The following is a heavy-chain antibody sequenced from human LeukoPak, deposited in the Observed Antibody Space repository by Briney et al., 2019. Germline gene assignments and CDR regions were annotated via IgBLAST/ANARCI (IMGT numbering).Heavy chain of an antibody. CDR3: ARASIVVPAAILGTYFDY. J-gene: IGHJ4*02. D-gene: IGHD2-2*02. CDR2: INHSGST. CDR1: GGSFSGYY. V-gene: IGHV4-34*01. Sequence: NASETLSLTCAVYGGSFSGYYWSWIRQPPGKGLEWIGEINHSGSTNYNPSLKSRVTISVDTSKNQFSLKLSSVTAADTAVYYCARASIVVPAAILGTYFDYWGQGTLVTVSS.